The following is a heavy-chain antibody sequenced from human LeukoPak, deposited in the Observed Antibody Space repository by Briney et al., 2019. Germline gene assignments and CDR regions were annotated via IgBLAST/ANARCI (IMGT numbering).Heavy chain of an antibody. D-gene: IGHD2-15*01. CDR2: ISWNSGSI. Sequence: GGSLRLSCAASGFTFDDYAMHWVRQAPGKGLEWVSGISWNSGSIGYADSVKGRFTISRDNAKNSLYLQMNSLRAEDTALYYCAKDIRKVCGGGSCYFDYWGQGTLVTVSS. CDR1: GFTFDDYA. CDR3: AKDIRKVCGGGSCYFDY. J-gene: IGHJ4*02. V-gene: IGHV3-9*01.